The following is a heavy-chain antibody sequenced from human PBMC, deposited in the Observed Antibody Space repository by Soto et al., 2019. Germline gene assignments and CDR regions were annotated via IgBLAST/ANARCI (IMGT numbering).Heavy chain of an antibody. D-gene: IGHD2-15*01. CDR2: IIPIFTRT. CDR3: ARNVVRSTAGDS. Sequence: QLQLVQSGTEVKEPGSSVKVSCKASGGTFSTSSFVWVREGPGQGLEWMGGIIPIFTRTNFAQKFQGRVTFSADASTRTTYMALRSLTSEDTAIYYGARNVVRSTAGDSWGQGTLVTVSS. CDR1: GGTFSTSS. J-gene: IGHJ4*02. V-gene: IGHV1-69*01.